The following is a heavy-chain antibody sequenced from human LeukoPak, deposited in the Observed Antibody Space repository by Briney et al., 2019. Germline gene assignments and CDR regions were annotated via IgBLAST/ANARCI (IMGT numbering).Heavy chain of an antibody. J-gene: IGHJ4*02. CDR3: AKSSSRLDTSSFEY. D-gene: IGHD5-18*01. CDR2: IQYDGSNK. V-gene: IGHV3-30*02. Sequence: GGSLRLSCAASGFTFSSYGIHWVRQAPGKGLEWVTFIQYDGSNKYAAYVKCRFTISRDNSKNVLYLQMNSLRAEDTALYYCAKSSSRLDTSSFEYWGQGTLVTVSS. CDR1: GFTFSSYG.